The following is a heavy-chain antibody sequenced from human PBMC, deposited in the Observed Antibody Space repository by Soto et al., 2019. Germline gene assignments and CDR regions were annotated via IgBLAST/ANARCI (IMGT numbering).Heavy chain of an antibody. CDR3: ARAFLGSYRYTLDLFDS. CDR1: GDSVSSNSAA. V-gene: IGHV6-1*01. CDR2: TYYRSRWYN. Sequence: SQTLSLTCAVSGDSVSSNSAAWNWIRQSPSRGLEWLGRTYYRSRWYNDYAISVKGRITINPDTSKNQFSLQLNSVIPEDTAVYYCARAFLGSYRYTLDLFDSCGQGSPVIVSA. J-gene: IGHJ5*01. D-gene: IGHD3-16*02.